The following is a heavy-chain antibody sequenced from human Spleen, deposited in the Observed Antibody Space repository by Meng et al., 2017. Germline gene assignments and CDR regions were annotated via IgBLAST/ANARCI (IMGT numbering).Heavy chain of an antibody. Sequence: LSLTCAASGFTFSSYAMSWVRQAPGKGLEWVSAISGSGGSTYYADSVKGRFTISRDNSKNTLYLQMNSLRAEDTAVYYCANPPSAVAGNYYYYGMDVWGQGTTVTVSS. CDR3: ANPPSAVAGNYYYYGMDV. J-gene: IGHJ6*02. CDR2: ISGSGGST. CDR1: GFTFSSYA. D-gene: IGHD6-19*01. V-gene: IGHV3-23*01.